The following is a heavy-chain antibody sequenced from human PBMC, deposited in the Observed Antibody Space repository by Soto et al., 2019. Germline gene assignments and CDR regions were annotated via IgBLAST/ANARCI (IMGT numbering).Heavy chain of an antibody. J-gene: IGHJ4*02. V-gene: IGHV3-49*04. CDR2: IRSKAYGGTT. CDR1: GFTFGDYA. D-gene: IGHD3-16*01. Sequence: SLGLSGTASGFTFGDYAMSWVRQAPGKGLEWVGFIRSKAYGGTTEYAASVKGRFTISRDDSKSIAYLQMNSLKTEDTAVYYCTRVLGLFGTFDYWGQGTLVTVSS. CDR3: TRVLGLFGTFDY.